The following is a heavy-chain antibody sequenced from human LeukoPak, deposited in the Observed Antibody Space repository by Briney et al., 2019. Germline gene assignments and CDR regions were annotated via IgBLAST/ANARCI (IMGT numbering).Heavy chain of an antibody. Sequence: ASVKVSCKASGYTFTSNCIHWVRQAPGQGLEWMGMIYPRDGSTSYAQKFQGRVTVTRDTSTSTVHMELSGLRSEDTAVYYCARDQEGFDYWGQGTLVTISS. CDR3: ARDQEGFDY. J-gene: IGHJ4*02. CDR1: GYTFTSNC. CDR2: IYPRDGST. V-gene: IGHV1-46*01.